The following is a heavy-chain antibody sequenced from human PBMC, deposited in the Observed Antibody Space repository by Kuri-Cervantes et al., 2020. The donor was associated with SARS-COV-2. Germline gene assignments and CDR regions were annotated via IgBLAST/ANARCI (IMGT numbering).Heavy chain of an antibody. D-gene: IGHD1-1*01. CDR1: GFTFSDYY. J-gene: IGHJ4*02. V-gene: IGHV3-11*04. Sequence: GESLKISCAASGFTFSDYYMSWIRQAPGKGLEWVSYISSSGSTIYYADSVKGRFTISRDNAKNSLYLQMNSLRAEDTAVYYCARMPPLERRGASGYWGQGTLVTVSS. CDR2: ISSSGSTI. CDR3: ARMPPLERRGASGY.